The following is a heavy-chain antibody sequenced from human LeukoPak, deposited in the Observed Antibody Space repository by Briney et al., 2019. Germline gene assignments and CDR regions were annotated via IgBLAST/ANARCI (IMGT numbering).Heavy chain of an antibody. J-gene: IGHJ4*02. CDR3: ARDGELGAFDY. D-gene: IGHD7-27*01. Sequence: GGSLRLSCAASGFTFSNYWMSWVRQAPGKGLEWVANIKQDESEKFYVDSVKGRFSISRDNAGNSLYLQMNSLRAEDTAVYYCARDGELGAFDYWGQGTLVTVSS. CDR1: GFTFSNYW. V-gene: IGHV3-7*01. CDR2: IKQDESEK.